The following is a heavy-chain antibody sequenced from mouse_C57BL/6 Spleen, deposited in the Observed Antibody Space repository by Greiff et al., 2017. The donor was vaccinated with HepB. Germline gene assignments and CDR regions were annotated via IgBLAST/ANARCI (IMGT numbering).Heavy chain of an antibody. D-gene: IGHD2-4*01. V-gene: IGHV2-9-1*01. CDR2: IGTGGGT. J-gene: IGHJ2*01. CDR1: GFSLTSYA. Sequence: QVQLKESGPGLVAPSQSLSITCTVSGFSLTSYAISWVSQPPGKGLEWLGVIGTGGGTNYNSALKSRLSISKDNSKSQVCLKMNSLQTDDTARYYCARNRDYGFDYWGQGTTLTVSS. CDR3: ARNRDYGFDY.